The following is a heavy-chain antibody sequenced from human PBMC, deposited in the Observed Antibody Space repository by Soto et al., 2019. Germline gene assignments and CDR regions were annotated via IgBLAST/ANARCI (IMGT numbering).Heavy chain of an antibody. CDR2: ISWNSGTL. J-gene: IGHJ4*02. CDR3: ARDNDVAVAGPFDY. D-gene: IGHD6-19*01. CDR1: GFTFDDYA. V-gene: IGHV3-9*01. Sequence: SLRLSCAASGFTFDDYAMHWVRQVPGKGLEWVSGISWNSGTLGYAASVKGRFTTSRDNAKNSLYLQMNSLRAEDTALYYCARDNDVAVAGPFDYWGQGTLVTVSS.